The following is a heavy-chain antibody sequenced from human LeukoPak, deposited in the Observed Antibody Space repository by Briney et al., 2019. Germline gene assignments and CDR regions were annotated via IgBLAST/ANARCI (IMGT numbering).Heavy chain of an antibody. D-gene: IGHD6-13*01. CDR2: ISWNSGSI. V-gene: IGHV3-9*01. J-gene: IGHJ4*02. CDR3: AKDRFSGSSSWYDY. CDR1: GFTFDDYA. Sequence: GGSLRLSCAASGFTFDDYAMHWVRQAPGKGLEWVSGISWNSGSIGYADSVKGRFTISRGNAKNSLYLQMNSLRAEDTALYYCAKDRFSGSSSWYDYWGQGTLVTVSS.